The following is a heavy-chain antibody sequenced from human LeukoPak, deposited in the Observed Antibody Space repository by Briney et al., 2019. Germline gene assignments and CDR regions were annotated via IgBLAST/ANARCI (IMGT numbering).Heavy chain of an antibody. CDR3: ASTNCSSTSCNGY. CDR1: GGSFSGYY. CDR2: INHSGST. J-gene: IGHJ4*02. V-gene: IGHV4-34*01. Sequence: SETLSLTCAVYGGSFSGYYWSWIRQPPGKGLEWIGEINHSGSTNYNPSLKSRVTISVDTSKNQFSLKLSSVTAADTAVYYCASTNCSSTSCNGYWGQGTLVTVSS. D-gene: IGHD2-2*01.